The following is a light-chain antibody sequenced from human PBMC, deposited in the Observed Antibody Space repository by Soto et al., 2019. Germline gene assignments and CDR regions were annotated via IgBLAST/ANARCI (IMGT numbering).Light chain of an antibody. V-gene: IGKV3-20*01. CDR1: QSVNSN. Sequence: ETVMTQSPATLSVSPGERATLSCRASQSVNSNLAWYQQKLGRAPRLLFSGASRRATGIPDRFSGSGSGTDFTLTITSLEPEDFAVYYCQQYGTSPRTFGQGTRLQI. J-gene: IGKJ5*01. CDR3: QQYGTSPRT. CDR2: GAS.